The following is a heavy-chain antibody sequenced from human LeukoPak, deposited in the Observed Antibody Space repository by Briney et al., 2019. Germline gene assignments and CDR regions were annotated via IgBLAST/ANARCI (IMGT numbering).Heavy chain of an antibody. CDR1: GFTFSSYA. CDR3: ASLSGYCSGGSCYYFDY. J-gene: IGHJ4*02. Sequence: PGGSLRLSCAASGFTFSSYAMHWVRQAPGKGLEWVAVISYDGSNKYYADSVKGRFSISRDNSKNTLYLQMNSLRAEDTAVYYCASLSGYCSGGSCYYFDYWGQGTLVTVSS. D-gene: IGHD2-15*01. V-gene: IGHV3-30*04. CDR2: ISYDGSNK.